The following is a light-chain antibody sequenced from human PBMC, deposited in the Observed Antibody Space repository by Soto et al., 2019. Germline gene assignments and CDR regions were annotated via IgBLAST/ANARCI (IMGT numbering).Light chain of an antibody. CDR3: QHYNSYSEA. J-gene: IGKJ1*01. V-gene: IGKV1-5*03. CDR2: KAS. Sequence: DIQMTQSPSTLSGSVGDRVTITCRASQTISSWFAWYQQKPRKAPKLLIYKASTLKSGVPSRFSGSGSGTEFTLTISSLQPDDFATYYCQHYNSYSEAFGQGTKVELK. CDR1: QTISSW.